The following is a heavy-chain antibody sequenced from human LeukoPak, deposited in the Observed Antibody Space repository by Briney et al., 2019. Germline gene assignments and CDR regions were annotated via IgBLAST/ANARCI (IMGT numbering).Heavy chain of an antibody. V-gene: IGHV1-18*01. Sequence: ASVKVSCKASGYDFTSVGITWVRQAPGQGLEWMGWISPYNGDTRYVQKLQGRVTMTTDTSTSTAYMELRSLRFDDTAVFYCARAGSGSGWYFDYWGQGALVTVSS. D-gene: IGHD6-19*01. CDR3: ARAGSGSGWYFDY. J-gene: IGHJ4*02. CDR1: GYDFTSVG. CDR2: ISPYNGDT.